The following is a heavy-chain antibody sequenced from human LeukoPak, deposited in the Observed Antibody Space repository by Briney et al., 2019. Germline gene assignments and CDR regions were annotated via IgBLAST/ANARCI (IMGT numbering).Heavy chain of an antibody. Sequence: ASVKVSCKASGGTFSSYTISWVRQAPGQGLEWMGRIIPILGIANYAQKFQGRVTITADKSTSTAYMELNSLRSEDTAVFYCARGHQPPYYGMDVWGQGTTVTVSS. CDR3: ARGHQPPYYGMDV. V-gene: IGHV1-69*02. CDR1: GGTFSSYT. J-gene: IGHJ6*02. CDR2: IIPILGIA.